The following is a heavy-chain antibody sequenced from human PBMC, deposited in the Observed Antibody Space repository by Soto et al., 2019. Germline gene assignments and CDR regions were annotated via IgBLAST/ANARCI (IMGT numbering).Heavy chain of an antibody. Sequence: ASVKVSCKVSGYTLTELSMHWVRQAPGKGLEWMGGFDPEDGETIYAQKCQGRVTMTEDTSTDTAYMELSSLRSEDTAVYYCATCDRLSGRYSSFQHWGQGTLVNVSS. CDR2: FDPEDGET. D-gene: IGHD1-26*01. CDR3: ATCDRLSGRYSSFQH. V-gene: IGHV1-24*01. J-gene: IGHJ1*01. CDR1: GYTLTELS.